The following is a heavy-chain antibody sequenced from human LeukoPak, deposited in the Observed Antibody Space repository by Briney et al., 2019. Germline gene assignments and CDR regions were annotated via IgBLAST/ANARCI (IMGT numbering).Heavy chain of an antibody. Sequence: GGSLRLSCAASGFTFSSYAMHWVRQAPGKGLEWVAVISYDGSNKYYAGSVKGRFTISRDNSKNTLYLQMNSLRAEDAAVYYCGRDSSNWAVDYWGQGTLVTVSS. D-gene: IGHD6-13*01. CDR3: GRDSSNWAVDY. J-gene: IGHJ4*02. CDR2: ISYDGSNK. CDR1: GFTFSSYA. V-gene: IGHV3-30*04.